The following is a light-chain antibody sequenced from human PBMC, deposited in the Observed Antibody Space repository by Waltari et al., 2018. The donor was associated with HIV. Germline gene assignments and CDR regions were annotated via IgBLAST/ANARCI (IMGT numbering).Light chain of an antibody. V-gene: IGLV6-57*03. Sequence: NFILTQTHSVSASPGETVIISCTRSSGSIASTYVHWFPQRPGAAPTTLIYEDNQRSSGIPYRFSGSIDTSSNSASLTISGLKTEDEADYYCQSFNDNNEWVFGGGTNVTVL. CDR2: EDN. CDR1: SGSIASTY. CDR3: QSFNDNNEWV. J-gene: IGLJ3*02.